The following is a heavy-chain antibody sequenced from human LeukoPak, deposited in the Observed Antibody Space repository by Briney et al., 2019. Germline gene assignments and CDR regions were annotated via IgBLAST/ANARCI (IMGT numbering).Heavy chain of an antibody. CDR1: GFTFSSYG. CDR2: ISYDGSNK. Sequence: PGGSLRLSCAASGFTFSSYGMHWVRQAPGKGLEWVAVISYDGSNKYYADSVKGRFTISRDNSKNTLYLQMNSLRAEDTAVYYCAREPNEPYYYGMDVWGQGTTVTVSS. CDR3: AREPNEPYYYGMDV. J-gene: IGHJ6*02. V-gene: IGHV3-30*19.